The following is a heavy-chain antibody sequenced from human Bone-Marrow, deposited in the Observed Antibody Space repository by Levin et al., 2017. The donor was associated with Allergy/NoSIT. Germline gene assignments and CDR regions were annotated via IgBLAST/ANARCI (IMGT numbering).Heavy chain of an antibody. CDR3: ASDASSLYGHFNY. J-gene: IGHJ4*02. V-gene: IGHV4-39*07. CDR1: DVSISGSSHY. D-gene: IGHD6-13*01. Sequence: PSETLSLTCTVSDVSISGSSHYWGWIRQHPGKGLEWIGNIHYSGSTYYNPSLKSRVSISLDTSKNQFSLMVSSVTAADTAVYYCASDASSLYGHFNYWGQGTLVSVSS. CDR2: IHYSGST.